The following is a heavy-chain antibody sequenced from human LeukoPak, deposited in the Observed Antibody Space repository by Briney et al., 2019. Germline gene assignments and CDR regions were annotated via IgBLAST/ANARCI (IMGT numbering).Heavy chain of an antibody. CDR3: TRVPYSYGFSSDD. J-gene: IGHJ4*02. Sequence: GGSLRLSCAASGFTFSSYSMNWVRQAPGKGLEWISYISSSISTIYYADSVKGRFTISRDNAKNSLSLQMNSLRAEDTAVYYCTRVPYSYGFSSDDWGQGTLVTVSS. D-gene: IGHD5-18*01. CDR1: GFTFSSYS. CDR2: ISSSISTI. V-gene: IGHV3-48*01.